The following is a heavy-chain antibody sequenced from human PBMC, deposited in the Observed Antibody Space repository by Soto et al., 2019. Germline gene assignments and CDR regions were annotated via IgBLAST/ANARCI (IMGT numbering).Heavy chain of an antibody. CDR3: ARGADIEGTTGDAFGI. CDR2: MYHNGNS. V-gene: IGHV4-38-2*01. D-gene: IGHD5-12*01. J-gene: IGHJ3*02. CDR1: GLSISGGYY. Sequence: ASETRSLTFAVSGLSISGGYYWGWIRQPPGKGLEWLAIMYHNGNSYYNPSLKSRVTISLDTSKTHFSLKLSSVTAADTAVYFCARGADIEGTTGDAFGIWGQGTMVTVSS.